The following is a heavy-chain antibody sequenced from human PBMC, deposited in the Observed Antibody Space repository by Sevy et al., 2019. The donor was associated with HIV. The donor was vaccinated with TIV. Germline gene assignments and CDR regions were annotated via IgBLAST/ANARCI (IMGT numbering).Heavy chain of an antibody. CDR1: GFTFSIYW. D-gene: IGHD3-16*01. CDR3: ARDWGDDLDDRGASYYYFYGMDV. CDR2: IKQDGSEK. Sequence: GGSLRLSCAASGFTFSIYWMTWVRQAPGKGLEWVANIKQDGSEKYYVDSVKGRFTISTDNAKNSLYLQMNSLRADDTAEHYCARDWGDDLDDRGASYYYFYGMDVWGQGTTVTVSS. V-gene: IGHV3-7*01. J-gene: IGHJ6*02.